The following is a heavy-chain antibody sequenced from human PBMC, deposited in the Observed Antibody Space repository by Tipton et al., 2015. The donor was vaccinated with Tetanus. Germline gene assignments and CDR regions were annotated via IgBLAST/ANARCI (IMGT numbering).Heavy chain of an antibody. CDR3: TRRGEARANWFDS. CDR1: GFPSTISFSRYA. V-gene: IGHV3-23*01. CDR2: ISGSGGTT. Sequence: GSLRLSCTASGFPSTISFSRYAMSWVRQAPGKGLEWVSLISGSGGTTYFADSVQGRLNISRDNSRNTLLLHMNSLRDDDTAVYYCTRRGEARANWFDSWGQGTLVTVSS. J-gene: IGHJ5*01.